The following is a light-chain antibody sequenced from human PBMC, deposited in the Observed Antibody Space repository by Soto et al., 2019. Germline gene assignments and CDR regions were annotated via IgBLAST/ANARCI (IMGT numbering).Light chain of an antibody. CDR3: QQRSNWPPIT. V-gene: IGKV3-11*01. Sequence: EIVLTQSPATLSLSPGERATLSCRASQSVSSYLAWYQQKPGQAPRLLIYDASNRATGIPARFSGSGSGTDXXLXIXXXEXXXFAVYYCQQRSNWPPITFGQGTRLEIK. CDR1: QSVSSY. J-gene: IGKJ5*01. CDR2: DAS.